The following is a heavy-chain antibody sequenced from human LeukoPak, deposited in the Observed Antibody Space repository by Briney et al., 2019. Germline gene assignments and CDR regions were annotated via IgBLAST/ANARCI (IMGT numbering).Heavy chain of an antibody. V-gene: IGHV3-48*03. CDR2: ISISATTM. CDR3: ARGGSSGYHYNAFDI. J-gene: IGHJ3*02. CDR1: GFTFSGYE. Sequence: PGGSLRLSCAASGFTFSGYEMNWVRQAPGKGLEWVSYISISATTMYYADSVKGRFTISRDNSKTSLYLQMSSLRAEDTAVYYCARGGSSGYHYNAFDIWGRGTMVTVSS. D-gene: IGHD3-22*01.